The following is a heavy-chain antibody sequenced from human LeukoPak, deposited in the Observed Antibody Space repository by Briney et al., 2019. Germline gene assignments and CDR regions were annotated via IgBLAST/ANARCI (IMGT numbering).Heavy chain of an antibody. Sequence: PSETLSLTCTVSGGSISSYYWSWIRQPPGKGLEWIGYIYYSGSTNYNPSLKSRVTISVDTSKNQFSLKLSSVTAADTAVYYCARDRAEYDSSGYYGGFDYWGQGTLVTVSS. CDR3: ARDRAEYDSSGYYGGFDY. V-gene: IGHV4-59*01. CDR2: IYYSGST. J-gene: IGHJ4*02. CDR1: GGSISSYY. D-gene: IGHD3-22*01.